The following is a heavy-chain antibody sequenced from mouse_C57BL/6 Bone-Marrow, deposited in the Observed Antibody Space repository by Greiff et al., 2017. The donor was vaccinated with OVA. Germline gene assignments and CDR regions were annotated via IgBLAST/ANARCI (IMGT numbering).Heavy chain of an antibody. D-gene: IGHD1-1*01. CDR3: TRTVVATDYFDY. CDR1: GFTFSDAW. J-gene: IGHJ2*01. Sequence: EVKLVESGGGLVQPGGSMKLSCAASGFTFSDAWMDWVRQSPEKGLEWVAEIRNKANNHATYYAESVKGRFTISRDDSKSSVYLQMSSLRAEDTGIYYCTRTVVATDYFDYWGQGTTLTVSS. CDR2: IRNKANNHAT. V-gene: IGHV6-6*01.